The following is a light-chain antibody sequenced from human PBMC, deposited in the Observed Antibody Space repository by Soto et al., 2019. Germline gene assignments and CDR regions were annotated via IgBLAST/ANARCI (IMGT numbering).Light chain of an antibody. Sequence: EVVLAQSPATLSLSPGERATLSCRASQSVSSYLAWYQQRPGQAPRLLVFGASSRVLGIPDRFSGSGSGTDFTLTISRLEPEDFAVYYCQQYGSSPITFGQGARLEIK. CDR3: QQYGSSPIT. CDR1: QSVSSY. V-gene: IGKV3-20*01. CDR2: GAS. J-gene: IGKJ5*01.